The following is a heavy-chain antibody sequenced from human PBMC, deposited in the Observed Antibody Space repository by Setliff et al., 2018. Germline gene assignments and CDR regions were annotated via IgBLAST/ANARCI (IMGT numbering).Heavy chain of an antibody. CDR2: ISYDGSNK. D-gene: IGHD2-15*01. Sequence: SCKASGGTFSSYAISWVRQAPGQGLEWVAVISYDGSNKYYADSVKGRFTISRDNSKNTLYLQMNSLRAEDTAVYYCAKEFSSEGYCSGGSCCDYFDYWGQGTQVTVSS. CDR1: GGTFSSYA. V-gene: IGHV3-30*04. CDR3: AKEFSSEGYCSGGSCCDYFDY. J-gene: IGHJ4*02.